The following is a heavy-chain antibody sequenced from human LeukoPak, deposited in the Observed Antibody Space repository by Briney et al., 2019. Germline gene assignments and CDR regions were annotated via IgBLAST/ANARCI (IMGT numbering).Heavy chain of an antibody. CDR3: AKGMLRDDYYYFDF. D-gene: IGHD5-12*01. CDR2: ISGSDGST. CDR1: GFTFSNYA. V-gene: IGHV3-23*01. Sequence: GGSLRLSCTASGFTFSNYAMSWVRQAPGKGLEWVSTISGSDGSTYYADSVKGRFTISRDNSKNTLYLQMNSLRVEDTAIYYCAKGMLRDDYYYFDFWGQGTLVTVSS. J-gene: IGHJ4*02.